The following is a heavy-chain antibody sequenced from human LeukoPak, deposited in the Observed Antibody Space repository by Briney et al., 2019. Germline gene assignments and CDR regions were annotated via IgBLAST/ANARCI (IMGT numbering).Heavy chain of an antibody. Sequence: ASVKLSCKASGYTFTSYGISWVRQAPGQGLEWMGWISAYNGNTNYAQKLQGRVTMTTDTSTSTAYMELRSLRSDDTAVYYCARDLFGEYYQPLDYWGQGTLVTVSS. D-gene: IGHD3-10*01. V-gene: IGHV1-18*01. CDR3: ARDLFGEYYQPLDY. CDR1: GYTFTSYG. J-gene: IGHJ4*02. CDR2: ISAYNGNT.